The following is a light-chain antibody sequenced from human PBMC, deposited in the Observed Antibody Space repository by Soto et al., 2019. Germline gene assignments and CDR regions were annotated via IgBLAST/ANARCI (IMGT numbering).Light chain of an antibody. CDR3: QHDNNWPS. Sequence: EIVMTQSPATLSVSPGERATLSCRASQSVSSNLAWYQQKPGQAPRLLIYGASTRATCIPARFSGSGSGTEFTLTISSLQSEDFAVYYCQHDNNWPSFGGGTKVEIK. J-gene: IGKJ4*01. V-gene: IGKV3-15*01. CDR1: QSVSSN. CDR2: GAS.